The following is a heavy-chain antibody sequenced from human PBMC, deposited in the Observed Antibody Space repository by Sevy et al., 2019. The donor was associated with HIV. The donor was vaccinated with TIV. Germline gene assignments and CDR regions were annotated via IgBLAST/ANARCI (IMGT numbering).Heavy chain of an antibody. D-gene: IGHD3-10*01. CDR3: ARDSRLHNFGTGHYYSDYFDV. J-gene: IGHJ3*01. CDR2: ISTSGGAV. V-gene: IGHV3-11*01. CDR1: GFSFTSHY. Sequence: GGSLRLSCAASGFSFTSHYINWIRQAPGKGLEWISYISTSGGAVYYADSVKGRFTISIDNGKNTVYLQMNTLRDEDTADYYCARDSRLHNFGTGHYYSDYFDVWGQGTMVTVSS.